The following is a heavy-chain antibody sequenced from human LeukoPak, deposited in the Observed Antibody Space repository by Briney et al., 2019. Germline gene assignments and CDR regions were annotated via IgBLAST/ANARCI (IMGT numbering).Heavy chain of an antibody. D-gene: IGHD3-10*01. Sequence: PSETLSLTCAVSGGSISSSNWWSWVRQPPGKGLEWIGEIYHSGSTNYNPSLKSRVTISVDTSKNQFSLKLSSVTAADTAVYYCARAPMVRGVITRLYNWFDPWGQGTLVTVSS. CDR1: GGSISSSNW. CDR3: ARAPMVRGVITRLYNWFDP. V-gene: IGHV4-4*02. J-gene: IGHJ5*02. CDR2: IYHSGST.